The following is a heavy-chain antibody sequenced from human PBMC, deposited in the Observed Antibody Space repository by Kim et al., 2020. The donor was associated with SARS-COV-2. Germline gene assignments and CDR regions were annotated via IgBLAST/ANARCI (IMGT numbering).Heavy chain of an antibody. V-gene: IGHV4-59*08. D-gene: IGHD3-10*01. Sequence: SETLSLTCTVSGGSISSYYWSWIRQPPGKGLEWIGYIYYSGSTNYNPSLKSRVTISVDTSKNQFSLKLSSVTAADTAVYYCASSGSGSYYLSWYFDLWGRGALVTVSS. CDR2: IYYSGST. CDR3: ASSGSGSYYLSWYFDL. CDR1: GGSISSYY. J-gene: IGHJ2*01.